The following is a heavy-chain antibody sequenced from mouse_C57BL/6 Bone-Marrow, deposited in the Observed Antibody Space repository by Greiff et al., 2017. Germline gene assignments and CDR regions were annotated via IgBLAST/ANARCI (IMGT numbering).Heavy chain of an antibody. CDR3: ARGRAMDY. CDR2: IYPGSGNT. Sequence: VQLQQSGAELVRPGASVKLSCKASGYTFTDYYINWVKQRPGQGLEWIARIYPGSGNTYYNEKFKGKATLTADKSSSTAYMQLSSLPSEGSAVYFCARGRAMDYWGQGTSVTVSS. J-gene: IGHJ4*01. CDR1: GYTFTDYY. V-gene: IGHV1-76*01.